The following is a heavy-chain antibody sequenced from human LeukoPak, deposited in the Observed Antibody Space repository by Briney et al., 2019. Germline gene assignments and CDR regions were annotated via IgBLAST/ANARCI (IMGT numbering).Heavy chain of an antibody. CDR3: ATGRSSWYGREYYFDY. CDR2: FDPEDGET. J-gene: IGHJ4*02. Sequence: ASVKVSCKVSGYTLTELSKHWVRQAPGKGLEWMGGFDPEDGETIYAQKFQGRVTMTEDTSTDTAYMELSSLRSEDTAVYYCATGRSSWYGREYYFDYWGQGTLVTVSS. D-gene: IGHD6-13*01. CDR1: GYTLTELS. V-gene: IGHV1-24*01.